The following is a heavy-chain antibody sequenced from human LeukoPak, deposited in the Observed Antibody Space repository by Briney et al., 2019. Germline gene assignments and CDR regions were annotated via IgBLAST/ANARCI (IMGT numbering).Heavy chain of an antibody. CDR3: ARGVYYYGSGSYSIDY. CDR2: IIPIFGTA. Sequence: SVKVSCKASGGTFSSYAISWVRQAPGQGLEWMGGIIPIFGTANYAQKFQGRVTITADESTSTAFMELSSLRSEDTAVYYCARGVYYYGSGSYSIDYWGQGTLVTVSS. J-gene: IGHJ4*02. D-gene: IGHD3-10*01. CDR1: GGTFSSYA. V-gene: IGHV1-69*13.